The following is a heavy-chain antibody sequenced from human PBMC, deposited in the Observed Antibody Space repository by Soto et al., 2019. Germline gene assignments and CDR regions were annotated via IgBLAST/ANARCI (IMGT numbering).Heavy chain of an antibody. J-gene: IGHJ3*02. V-gene: IGHV4-59*01. D-gene: IGHD6-19*01. CDR2: IYYSGST. Sequence: SETLSHTCTFSGGSISSYYWSWIRQPPGKGLEWIGYIYYSGSTNYNPSLKSRVTISVDTSKNQFSLKLSSVTAADTAVYYCARSSGWNAFDIWGQGTMVTVSS. CDR3: ARSSGWNAFDI. CDR1: GGSISSYY.